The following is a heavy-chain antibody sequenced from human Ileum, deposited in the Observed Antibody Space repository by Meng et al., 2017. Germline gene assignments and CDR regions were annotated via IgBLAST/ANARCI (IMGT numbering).Heavy chain of an antibody. CDR3: ARDNKYANHYHYGMDV. CDR1: GDSISSTAW. J-gene: IGHJ6*02. Sequence: QVHLQESGPGLVRPSGTLSLTCEVTGDSISSTAWWSWVRQPPGKGLEWIGEVLRDGSTFHNPSLRSRLTLSVDLSKNQFSLRLTSVTAADTAVYYCARDNKYANHYHYGMDVWGQGTTVTVSS. CDR2: VLRDGST. V-gene: IGHV4-4*02. D-gene: IGHD2-8*01.